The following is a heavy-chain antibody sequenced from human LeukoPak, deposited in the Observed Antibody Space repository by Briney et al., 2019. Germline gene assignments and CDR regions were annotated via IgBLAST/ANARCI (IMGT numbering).Heavy chain of an antibody. CDR1: GFTFSTNY. CDR3: ARGPPYGSSGYGINY. CDR2: IYSGGTT. D-gene: IGHD6-13*01. Sequence: GGSLRLSCAASGFTFSTNYMIWVRQAPGWGLEWVSVIYSGGTTYYADSVRDRFTISRDNSKNTLYLQMDSLRAEDTAVYYCARGPPYGSSGYGINYWGQGTLVTAS. J-gene: IGHJ4*02. V-gene: IGHV3-66*01.